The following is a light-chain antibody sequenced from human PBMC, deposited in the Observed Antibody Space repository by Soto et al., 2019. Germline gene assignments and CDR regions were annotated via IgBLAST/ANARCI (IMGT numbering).Light chain of an antibody. CDR1: Y. Sequence: QSVLTQPPSASGTPGQRVSISSSEIYVYCYQHLPETAPKLLIYSHDQRPSGIPDRFSGSKSGTSASLAISGLRSEDEDDYYCVLYMGSGILVFGGGTKLTVL. V-gene: IGLV1-47*01. J-gene: IGLJ2*01. CDR2: SHD. CDR3: VLYMGSGILV.